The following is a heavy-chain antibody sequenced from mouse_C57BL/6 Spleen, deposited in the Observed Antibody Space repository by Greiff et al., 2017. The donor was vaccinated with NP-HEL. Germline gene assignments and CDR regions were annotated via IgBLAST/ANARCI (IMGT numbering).Heavy chain of an antibody. Sequence: EVKLMESGPGLVKPSQSLSLTCSVTGYSITSGYYWNWIRQFPGNKLEWMGYISYDGSNNYNPSLKNRISITRDTSKNQFFLKLNSVTTEDTATYYCARGWVSNGDFDYWGQGTTLTVSS. J-gene: IGHJ2*01. CDR3: ARGWVSNGDFDY. CDR2: ISYDGSN. D-gene: IGHD1-1*02. CDR1: GYSITSGYY. V-gene: IGHV3-6*01.